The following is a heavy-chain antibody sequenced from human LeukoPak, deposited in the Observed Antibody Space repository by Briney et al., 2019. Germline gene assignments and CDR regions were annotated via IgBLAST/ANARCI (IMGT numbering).Heavy chain of an antibody. CDR2: INPNSGGT. Sequence: ASVKVSCKASGYSFTGYYMHWVRQAPGQGLEWMGWINPNSGGTNYAQKFQGRVTMTRDTSISTAYMEVSRLKSDDTAVYYCARNPPYYYYYMDVWGKGTTVTVSS. CDR3: ARNPPYYYYYMDV. V-gene: IGHV1-2*02. J-gene: IGHJ6*03. CDR1: GYSFTGYY.